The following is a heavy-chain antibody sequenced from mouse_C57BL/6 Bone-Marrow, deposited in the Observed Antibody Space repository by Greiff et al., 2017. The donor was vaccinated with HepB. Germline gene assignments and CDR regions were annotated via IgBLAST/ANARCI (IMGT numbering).Heavy chain of an antibody. J-gene: IGHJ1*03. V-gene: IGHV14-4*01. D-gene: IGHD1-1*01. Sequence: EVQLQQSGAELVRPGASVKLSCTASGFNIKDDYMHWVKQRPEQGLEWIGWIDPENGDTEYASKFQGKATITADTSSNTAYLQLSSLTSEDTAAYYCTTEYYGSSNWYFDVWGTGTTVTVSS. CDR1: GFNIKDDY. CDR3: TTEYYGSSNWYFDV. CDR2: IDPENGDT.